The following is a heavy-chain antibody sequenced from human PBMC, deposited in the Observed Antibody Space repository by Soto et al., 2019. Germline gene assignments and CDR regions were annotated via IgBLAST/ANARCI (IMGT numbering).Heavy chain of an antibody. CDR3: VRGESWFDP. Sequence: GGSLRLSCAASGFIFDDYGMSWARQAPGKGLEWVFGVNWNGGSTGYADSVKGRFTISRDNAKNFLFLQMNSLRVEDTAFYYCVRGESWFDPWGQGTLVTVSS. CDR2: VNWNGGST. CDR1: GFIFDDYG. D-gene: IGHD1-26*01. J-gene: IGHJ5*02. V-gene: IGHV3-20*04.